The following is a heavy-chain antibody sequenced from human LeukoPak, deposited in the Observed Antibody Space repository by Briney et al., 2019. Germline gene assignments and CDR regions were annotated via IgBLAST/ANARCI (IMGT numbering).Heavy chain of an antibody. V-gene: IGHV4-59*01. J-gene: IGHJ4*02. D-gene: IGHD2-2*03. CDR1: GGSISSYY. Sequence: SETLSLTCTVSGGSISSYYWSWIRQPPEKGLEWIGYIYYSGSTNYNPSLKSRVTISVDTSKNQFSLKLSSVTAADTAVYYCARGLGSFDYWGQGTLVTVSS. CDR3: ARGLGSFDY. CDR2: IYYSGST.